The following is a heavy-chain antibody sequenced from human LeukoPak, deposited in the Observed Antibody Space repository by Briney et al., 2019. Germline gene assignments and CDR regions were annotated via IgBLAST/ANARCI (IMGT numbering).Heavy chain of an antibody. CDR2: INPSGGST. CDR3: ARGGIAAAGIPLNWFDP. J-gene: IGHJ5*02. CDR1: GYTFTSYY. Sequence: GASVKASCKASGYTFTSYYMHWVRQAPGQGLEWMGIINPSGGSTSYAQKFQGRVTMTRDTSTSTVYMELSSLRSEDTAVYYCARGGIAAAGIPLNWFDPWGQGTLVTVSS. V-gene: IGHV1-46*01. D-gene: IGHD6-13*01.